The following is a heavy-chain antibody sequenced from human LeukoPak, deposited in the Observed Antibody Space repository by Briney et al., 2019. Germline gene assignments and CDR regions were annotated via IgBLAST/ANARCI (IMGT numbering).Heavy chain of an antibody. CDR3: ARLCCSSASCYTGSSYYFDY. Sequence: GESLKISCKGSGYSFTNYWIAWVRQMPGKRLEWMGIIYPGDSDTRYSPSFQGQVTISADRSISTAYLQWSSLKASDIAMYYCARLCCSSASCYTGSSYYFDYWGQGTLVTVSS. J-gene: IGHJ4*02. CDR1: GYSFTNYW. CDR2: IYPGDSDT. D-gene: IGHD2-2*02. V-gene: IGHV5-51*01.